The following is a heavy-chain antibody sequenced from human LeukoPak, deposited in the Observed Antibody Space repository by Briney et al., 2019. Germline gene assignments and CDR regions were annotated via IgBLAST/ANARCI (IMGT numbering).Heavy chain of an antibody. CDR3: ARSKGYNWKDGEDWFDP. CDR1: GGTFSSYA. V-gene: IGHV1-69*04. Sequence: GSSVKVSCKASGGTFSSYAISWVRQAPGQGLEWMGRIIPILGIANYAQKVQGRVTITADKSTSTAYKELSSLRSEDTAVYYCARSKGYNWKDGEDWFDPWGQGTLVTVSS. J-gene: IGHJ5*02. D-gene: IGHD1-20*01. CDR2: IIPILGIA.